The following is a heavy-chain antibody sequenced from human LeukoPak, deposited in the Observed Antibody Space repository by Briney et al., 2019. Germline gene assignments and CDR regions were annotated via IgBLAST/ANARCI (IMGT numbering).Heavy chain of an antibody. J-gene: IGHJ4*02. D-gene: IGHD3-22*01. CDR2: ISGSGGST. Sequence: GGSLRLSCAASGILFSSYAMSWVRQAPGKGLEWVSAISGSGGSTYYADSVKGRFTISRDNSKNTLYLQMNSLRAEDTAVYYCAEIEDFCHYYYYSSGYYFDDYWGQGTLVTVSS. V-gene: IGHV3-23*01. CDR1: GILFSSYA. CDR3: AEIEDFCHYYYYSSGYYFDDY.